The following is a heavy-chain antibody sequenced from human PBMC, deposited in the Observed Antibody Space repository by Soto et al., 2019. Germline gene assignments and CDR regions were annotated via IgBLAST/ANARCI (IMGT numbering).Heavy chain of an antibody. J-gene: IGHJ5*02. Sequence: QVQLVQSGVEVKKPGASVKVSCKASGYTFSSYGISWVRQAPGQGLEWMGWISAYNGDVNYAQNFQGRVTMATDTSTSTAYMELRSLRSDDTAIYYCARDGPLISSRSWLDPWGPGTLVTVSS. CDR1: GYTFSSYG. V-gene: IGHV1-18*04. CDR2: ISAYNGDV. D-gene: IGHD3-16*01. CDR3: ARDGPLISSRSWLDP.